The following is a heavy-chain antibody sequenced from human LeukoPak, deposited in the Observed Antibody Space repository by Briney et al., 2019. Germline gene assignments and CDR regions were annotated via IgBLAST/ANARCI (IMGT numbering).Heavy chain of an antibody. CDR2: INPNSGGT. D-gene: IGHD1-26*01. J-gene: IGHJ4*02. V-gene: IGHV1-2*02. Sequence: GASVKVSCKASGYTFTGYYMHWVRQAPGQGLEWMGWINPNSGGTNYAQKFQGRVTMTRDTSISTAYMELSRLRSEDTAVYYCARDLGGGTYLLPYYFDYWGQGTLVTVSS. CDR3: ARDLGGGTYLLPYYFDY. CDR1: GYTFTGYY.